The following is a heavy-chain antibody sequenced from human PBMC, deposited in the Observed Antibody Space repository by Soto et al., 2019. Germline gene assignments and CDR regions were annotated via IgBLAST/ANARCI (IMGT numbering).Heavy chain of an antibody. V-gene: IGHV3-66*01. CDR2: IYSGGST. CDR3: ARSTIFGVVPYSGGGLVY. J-gene: IGHJ4*02. Sequence: HPGGSLRLSCAASGFTVSSNYMSWVRQAPGKGLEWVSVIYSGGSTYYADSVKGRFTISRDNSKNTLYLQMNSLRAEDTAVYYCARSTIFGVVPYSGGGLVYWGQGTLVTVSS. CDR1: GFTVSSNY. D-gene: IGHD3-3*01.